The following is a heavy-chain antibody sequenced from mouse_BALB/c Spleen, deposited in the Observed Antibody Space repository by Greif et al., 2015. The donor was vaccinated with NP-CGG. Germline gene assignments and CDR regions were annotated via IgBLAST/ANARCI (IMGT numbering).Heavy chain of an antibody. V-gene: IGHV1S137*01. Sequence: VQLQQSGAELVRPGVSVKISCKGSGYTFTDYAMHWVKQSHAKSLEWIGVISTYYGDASYNQKFKGKATMTVDKSSSTAYMELARLTSEDSATYYCAGGNPWFAYWGQGTLVTVSA. D-gene: IGHD1-1*02. CDR1: GYTFTDYA. CDR3: AGGNPWFAY. J-gene: IGHJ3*01. CDR2: ISTYYGDA.